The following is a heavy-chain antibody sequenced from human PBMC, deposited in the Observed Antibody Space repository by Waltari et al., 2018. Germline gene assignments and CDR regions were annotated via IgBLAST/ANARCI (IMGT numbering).Heavy chain of an antibody. V-gene: IGHV1-69*01. Sequence: QVQLVQSGAEVKKPGSSVKVSCKASGGTFSSYAIRWVRQAPGQGLEWMGGIIPIFGTANYAQKFQGRVTITADESTSTAYMELSSLRSEDTAVYYCARGVVRGASGYYYGMDVWGQGTTVTVSS. CDR1: GGTFSSYA. CDR2: IIPIFGTA. CDR3: ARGVVRGASGYYYGMDV. J-gene: IGHJ6*02. D-gene: IGHD3-10*01.